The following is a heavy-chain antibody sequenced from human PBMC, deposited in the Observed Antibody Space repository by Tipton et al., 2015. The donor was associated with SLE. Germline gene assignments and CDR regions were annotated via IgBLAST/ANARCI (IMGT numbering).Heavy chain of an antibody. CDR2: IIPILGIA. V-gene: IGHV1-69*09. CDR3: ARDRGGSDI. Sequence: QVQLVQSGAEVKKPGSSVKVSCEASGGTFSSYTISWVRQAPGQGLEWMGRIIPILGIANYAQRFQGRVTITAHKSTSTAYMELSSLRSEDTAVYYCARDRGGSDIWGQGTMVTVSS. D-gene: IGHD1-26*01. J-gene: IGHJ3*02. CDR1: GGTFSSYT.